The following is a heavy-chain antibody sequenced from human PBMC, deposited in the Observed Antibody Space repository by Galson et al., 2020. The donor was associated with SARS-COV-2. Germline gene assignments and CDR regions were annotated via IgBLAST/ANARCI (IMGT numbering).Heavy chain of an antibody. CDR1: GGSISNYY. V-gene: IGHV4-59*01. Sequence: SETLSLTCTVSGGSISNYYWSWIRRPPGKGLEWIGYIYNSGITNYNKYNPYLKSRVTMSLDTSKNQFSLKLTSVTAGDTAVYYCVRESDSGSYSAAFDIWGQGTTVTVSS. J-gene: IGHJ3*02. D-gene: IGHD1-26*01. CDR3: VRESDSGSYSAAFDI. CDR2: IYNSGIT.